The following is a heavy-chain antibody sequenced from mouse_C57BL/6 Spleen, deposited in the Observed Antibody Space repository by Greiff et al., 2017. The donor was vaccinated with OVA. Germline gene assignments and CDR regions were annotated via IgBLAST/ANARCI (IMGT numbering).Heavy chain of an antibody. J-gene: IGHJ4*01. Sequence: EVKLVESEGGLVQPGSSMKLSCTASGFTFSDYYMAWVRQVPEKGLEWVANINYDGSSTYYLDSLKSRFIISRDNAKNILYLQMSSLKSEDTATYYCARGSNYGVYAMDYWGQGTSVTVSS. D-gene: IGHD2-5*01. CDR1: GFTFSDYY. CDR2: INYDGSST. V-gene: IGHV5-16*01. CDR3: ARGSNYGVYAMDY.